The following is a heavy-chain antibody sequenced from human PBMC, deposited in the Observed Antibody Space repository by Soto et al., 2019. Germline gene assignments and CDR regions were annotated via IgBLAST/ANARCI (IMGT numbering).Heavy chain of an antibody. Sequence: QVQLVQSGAEVKKPGASVKVSCKASGYTFTGYYLHWVRQAPGQRLEWMGWINPNSGATNYAENLQGRVTLTRDTSISTAYMELTRLTSQDTAVYYCAKSIIPFLEWSSPFDPWGQGTLVTVSS. D-gene: IGHD3-3*02. V-gene: IGHV1-2*02. CDR1: GYTFTGYY. J-gene: IGHJ5*02. CDR3: AKSIIPFLEWSSPFDP. CDR2: INPNSGAT.